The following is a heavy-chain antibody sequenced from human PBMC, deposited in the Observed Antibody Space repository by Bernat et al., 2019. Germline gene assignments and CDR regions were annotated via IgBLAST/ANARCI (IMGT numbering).Heavy chain of an antibody. J-gene: IGHJ2*01. CDR3: AKDDCAGDCHYWYFDL. CDR1: GFTFTSYA. CDR2: ISVSGGST. Sequence: EVQLLESGGGLVQPGGSLRLSCAASGFTFTSYAMSWVRQDPGKGLEWVSAISVSGGSTYYADSVKGRFTMHRDNSKNTLYLQMNSLRAEDTAVYYCAKDDCAGDCHYWYFDLWGRGTLVTVSS. V-gene: IGHV3-23*01. D-gene: IGHD2-21*02.